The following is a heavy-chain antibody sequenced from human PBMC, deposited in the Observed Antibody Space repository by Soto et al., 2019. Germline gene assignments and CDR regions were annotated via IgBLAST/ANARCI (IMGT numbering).Heavy chain of an antibody. J-gene: IGHJ6*02. CDR2: ISYSEST. CDR3: ARDRGYSYGYDYYYYGMDV. D-gene: IGHD5-18*01. Sequence: QVQLQESGPGLVKPSQTLSLTCTVSGGSISSGDYYWNWIRQPPGKGLEWIGYISYSESTYYNPSLKSRVTISVDTSKNQFSLKLNSVTAADTAVYYCARDRGYSYGYDYYYYGMDVWGQGTMVTVSS. V-gene: IGHV4-30-4*01. CDR1: GGSISSGDYY.